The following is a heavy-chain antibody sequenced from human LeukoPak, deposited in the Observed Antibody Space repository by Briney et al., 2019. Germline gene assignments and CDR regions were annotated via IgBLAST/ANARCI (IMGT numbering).Heavy chain of an antibody. CDR3: ATILPVNYYMDV. CDR2: IYYNGHT. Sequence: SETLSLTCTVSAGSTSSSYWSWIRQPPGKGLESIGYIYYNGHTNYNPSLKSRVTISVDTSKNQFSLKLSSVTAADTAVYYCATILPVNYYMDVWGRGTTVTVSS. J-gene: IGHJ6*03. D-gene: IGHD2-21*01. CDR1: AGSTSSSY. V-gene: IGHV4-59*01.